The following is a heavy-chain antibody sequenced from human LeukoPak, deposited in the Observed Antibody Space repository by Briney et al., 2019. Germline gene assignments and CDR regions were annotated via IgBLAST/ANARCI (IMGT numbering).Heavy chain of an antibody. CDR1: GFSFSSYE. J-gene: IGHJ6*04. D-gene: IGHD3-10*02. V-gene: IGHV3-48*03. Sequence: GGSLRLSCAASGFSFSSYEMNWVRQAPGKGLEWASYISSSGSTIYYADSVKGRFTISRDNAKNSLYLQMNSLRAEDTAVYYCAELGITMIGGVWGKGTTVTISS. CDR2: ISSSGSTI. CDR3: AELGITMIGGV.